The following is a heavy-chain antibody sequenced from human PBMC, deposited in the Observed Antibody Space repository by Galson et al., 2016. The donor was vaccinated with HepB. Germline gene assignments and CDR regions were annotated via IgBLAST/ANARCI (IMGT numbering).Heavy chain of an antibody. CDR3: ARDRGGSAGAFNWFDP. CDR1: GFTFSTNW. D-gene: IGHD3-10*01. J-gene: IGHJ5*02. Sequence: LRLSCAASGFTFSTNWMHWVRQAPGKGLVWVSRINGDGTITDYADSVKGRFTISRDNAENTLYLQMNSLRVEDTAVYYCARDRGGSAGAFNWFDPWGQGSLVTVSS. CDR2: INGDGTIT. V-gene: IGHV3-74*01.